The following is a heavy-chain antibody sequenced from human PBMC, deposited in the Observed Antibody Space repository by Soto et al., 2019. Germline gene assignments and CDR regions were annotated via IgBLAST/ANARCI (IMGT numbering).Heavy chain of an antibody. Sequence: GGSLRLSCAASGFTFSDHYMSWIRQAPGKGLEWVSYISGTSSYTNYADSVKGRFTISRDNAKKSLYLDMSSLRAEDTAVYYCARDRAFCGGDCYPGYFDYWGQGILVTVSS. V-gene: IGHV3-11*06. J-gene: IGHJ4*02. CDR2: ISGTSSYT. CDR3: ARDRAFCGGDCYPGYFDY. D-gene: IGHD2-21*02. CDR1: GFTFSDHY.